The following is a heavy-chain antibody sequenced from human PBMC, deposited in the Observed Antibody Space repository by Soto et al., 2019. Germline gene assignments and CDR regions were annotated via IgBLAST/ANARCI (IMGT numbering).Heavy chain of an antibody. Sequence: GGSLRLSCAASGFTVSSNYMSWVRQAPGKGLEWVSVIYSGGSTYYADSVKGRFTISRDNSKNTLYLQMNSLRAEDTAVYYCASELLWFGEPFDYWGQGTLVTVSS. CDR3: ASELLWFGEPFDY. V-gene: IGHV3-66*01. CDR2: IYSGGST. D-gene: IGHD3-10*01. J-gene: IGHJ4*02. CDR1: GFTVSSNY.